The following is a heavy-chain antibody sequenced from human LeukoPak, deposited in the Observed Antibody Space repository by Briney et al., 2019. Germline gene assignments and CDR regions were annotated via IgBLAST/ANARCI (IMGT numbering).Heavy chain of an antibody. D-gene: IGHD5-12*01. CDR1: GFTFSSYD. V-gene: IGHV3-30*02. J-gene: IGHJ4*02. CDR3: ARNRAVGYAPGDY. Sequence: PGGSLRLSCAASGFTFSSYDMHWVRQAPGKGLEWVAFIRYDGSNKYYAVSVKGRFTISRDNSKSTLHLQTNSLRAEDTAVYYCARNRAVGYAPGDYWGQGTLVTVSS. CDR2: IRYDGSNK.